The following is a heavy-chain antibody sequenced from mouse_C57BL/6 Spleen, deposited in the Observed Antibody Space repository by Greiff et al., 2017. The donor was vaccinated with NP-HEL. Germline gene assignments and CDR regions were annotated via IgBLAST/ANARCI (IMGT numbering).Heavy chain of an antibody. Sequence: VQLQQPGAELVMPGASVKLSCKASGYTFTSYWMHWVKQRPGQGLEWIGEIDPSDSYTNYNQKFKGKSTLTVDKSSSTAYMQLSSLTSEDSAVYYCARGGGLGRWFAYWGQGTLVTVSA. CDR2: IDPSDSYT. J-gene: IGHJ3*01. CDR1: GYTFTSYW. D-gene: IGHD4-1*01. CDR3: ARGGGLGRWFAY. V-gene: IGHV1-69*01.